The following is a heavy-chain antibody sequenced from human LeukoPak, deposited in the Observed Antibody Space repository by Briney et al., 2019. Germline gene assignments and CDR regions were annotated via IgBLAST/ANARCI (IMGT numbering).Heavy chain of an antibody. D-gene: IGHD3-9*01. V-gene: IGHV4-61*05. CDR3: AGAYDILTGETLPFDY. CDR2: LYYSGST. J-gene: IGHJ4*02. CDR1: GGSITSSSYY. Sequence: SETLSLTCTVSGGSITSSSYYWGWIRQPPGKGLEWIGYLYYSGSTNYNPSLKSRVTISVDTSKNQFSLKLSSVTAADTAVYYCAGAYDILTGETLPFDYWGQGTLVTVCS.